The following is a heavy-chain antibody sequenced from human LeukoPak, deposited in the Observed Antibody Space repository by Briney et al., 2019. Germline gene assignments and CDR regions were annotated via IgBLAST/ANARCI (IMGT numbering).Heavy chain of an antibody. CDR3: ARAHSWDGMDV. CDR2: ISSSSSYI. Sequence: GGSLRLSCAASGFTFSSYSMNWVRQAPGKGLEWVSSISSSSSYIYYADSVKGRFTISRHNAKNSLYLQMNSLRAEDTAVYYCARAHSWDGMDVWGQGTTVTVSS. V-gene: IGHV3-21*01. J-gene: IGHJ6*02. D-gene: IGHD6-13*01. CDR1: GFTFSSYS.